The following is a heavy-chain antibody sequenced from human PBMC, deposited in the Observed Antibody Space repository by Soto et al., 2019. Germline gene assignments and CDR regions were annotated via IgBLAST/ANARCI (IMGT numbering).Heavy chain of an antibody. D-gene: IGHD2-2*01. V-gene: IGHV1-69*13. CDR2: IIPIFGTA. J-gene: IGHJ6*02. Sequence: SVNVSCKSSGGTFSSYSMSWVRQAPGQGLECMGWIIPIFGTANYAQKFQGRVTITADESTSTAYMELSSLRSEDTAVYYCASACSSTSCHYYYYGMDVCGQGTTVTVSS. CDR1: GGTFSSYS. CDR3: ASACSSTSCHYYYYGMDV.